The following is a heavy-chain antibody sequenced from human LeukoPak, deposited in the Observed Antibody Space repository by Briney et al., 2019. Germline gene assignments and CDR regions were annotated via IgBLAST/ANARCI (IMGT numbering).Heavy chain of an antibody. V-gene: IGHV4-34*01. J-gene: IGHJ6*02. CDR3: ASLRGTYYYDSSGYPSGYYYYGMDV. Sequence: SETLSLTCAVYGGSFSGYYWSWIRQPPGKGLEWIGEINHSGSTNYNPSLKSRVTISVDTSKNQFSLKLSSVTAADTAVYYCASLRGTYYYDSSGYPSGYYYYGMDVWGQGTTVTVSS. CDR2: INHSGST. CDR1: GGSFSGYY. D-gene: IGHD3-22*01.